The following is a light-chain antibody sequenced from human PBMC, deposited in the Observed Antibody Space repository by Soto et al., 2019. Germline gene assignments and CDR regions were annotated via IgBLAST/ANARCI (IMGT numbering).Light chain of an antibody. CDR2: GAS. Sequence: EILLMQSPGTLSLSPGGRATLSCRASQAFSTNYLAWYQQKPGQAPRLLIYGASNRATGIPDRFSGSGFGTDFTLTISRLEPEDFAVYFCQQYRETPRTFGQGTKVEIK. V-gene: IGKV3-20*01. CDR1: QAFSTNY. J-gene: IGKJ1*01. CDR3: QQYRETPRT.